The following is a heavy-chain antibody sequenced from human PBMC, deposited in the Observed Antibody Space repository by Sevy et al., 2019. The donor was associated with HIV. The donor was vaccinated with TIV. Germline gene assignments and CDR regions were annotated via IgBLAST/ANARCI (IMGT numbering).Heavy chain of an antibody. CDR2: ISYDGSNK. J-gene: IGHJ3*02. CDR1: GFTFSSYA. V-gene: IGHV3-30-3*01. D-gene: IGHD3-9*01. Sequence: GGSLRLSCAASGFTFSSYAMHWVRQAPGKGLEWVAVISYDGSNKYYADSVKGRFTISRDNSKNTLYLQMNSLRAEDTAVYYWARNYYDILTGANVNDAFDIWGQGTMVTVSS. CDR3: ARNYYDILTGANVNDAFDI.